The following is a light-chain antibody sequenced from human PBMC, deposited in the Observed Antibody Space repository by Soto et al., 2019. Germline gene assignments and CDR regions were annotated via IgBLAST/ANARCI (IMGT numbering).Light chain of an antibody. CDR1: QSINNL. Sequence: DTQMTQSPSSLSASVGDRVTITCRASQSINNLLNWYHQKPGKAPKLLIYAASSLQSGVPSRFSGSGSGTDFTLTISSLQPEDCATYYCQQSYTTPRTFGQGTKLEIK. J-gene: IGKJ2*02. CDR3: QQSYTTPRT. V-gene: IGKV1-39*01. CDR2: AAS.